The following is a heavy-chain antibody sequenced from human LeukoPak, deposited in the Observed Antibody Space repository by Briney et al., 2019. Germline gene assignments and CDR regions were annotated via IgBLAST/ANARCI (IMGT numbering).Heavy chain of an antibody. V-gene: IGHV3-21*01. CDR1: GFTFPDYS. Sequence: GSLRLSCAASGFTFPDYSMNWVRQAPGKGLEWVSSISSSSSYIYYADSVKGRFTISRDNAKNSLYLQMNSLRAEDTAVYYCARGGLVVAAPGAFDIWGQGTMVTVSS. D-gene: IGHD2-15*01. J-gene: IGHJ3*02. CDR3: ARGGLVVAAPGAFDI. CDR2: ISSSSSYI.